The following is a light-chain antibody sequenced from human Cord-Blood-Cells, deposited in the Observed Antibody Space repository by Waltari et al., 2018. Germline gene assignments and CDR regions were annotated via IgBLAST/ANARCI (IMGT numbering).Light chain of an antibody. CDR1: QSISSY. V-gene: IGKV1-39*01. Sequence: DIQMTQSPSSLSASVGDRVTITCRASQSISSYLNLYQQKPGKAPKLLIYAASSLQSGVPSRFSGSGSGTDFTLTISSLQPEEFATYYCQQSYSTPYTFGQGTKLEIK. J-gene: IGKJ2*01. CDR3: QQSYSTPYT. CDR2: AAS.